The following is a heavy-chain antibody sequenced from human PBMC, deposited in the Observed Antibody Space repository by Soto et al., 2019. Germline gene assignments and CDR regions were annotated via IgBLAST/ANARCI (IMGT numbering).Heavy chain of an antibody. CDR2: IYYSGSI. J-gene: IGHJ4*02. D-gene: IGHD3-10*01. V-gene: IGHV4-39*01. CDR1: GGSISSSSHY. CDR3: ARHVAYSYGSGSYSTEH. Sequence: SETLSLTCTVSGGSISSSSHYWGWIRQPPGKGLEWIGSIYYSGSIYYNPSLKSRVTISVDTSKNQFSLKLSSVTATDTAVYCCARHVAYSYGSGSYSTEHWGQGTLVTVSS.